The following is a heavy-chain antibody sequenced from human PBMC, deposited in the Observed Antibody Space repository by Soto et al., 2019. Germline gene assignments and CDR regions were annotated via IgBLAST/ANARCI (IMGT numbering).Heavy chain of an antibody. CDR2: ISSSSSYI. D-gene: IGHD3-22*01. Sequence: EVQLVESGGGLVKPGGSLRLSCAASGFTFSSYSMNWVRQAPGKGLEWVSSISSSSSYIYYADSVKGRFTISRDNAKNSMYLQMNSLRVEDTAVYYCARGGDGDYYDSSGYYRDWGQGTLVTVSS. CDR1: GFTFSSYS. CDR3: ARGGDGDYYDSSGYYRD. J-gene: IGHJ4*02. V-gene: IGHV3-21*01.